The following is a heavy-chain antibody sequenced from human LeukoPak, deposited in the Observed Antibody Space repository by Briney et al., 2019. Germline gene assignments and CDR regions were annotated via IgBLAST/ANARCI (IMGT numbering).Heavy chain of an antibody. J-gene: IGHJ6*04. CDR2: INSDGSST. Sequence: GGSLRLSCAASRFTFSSYWMHWVRQAPGKGLVWVSRINSDGSSTSYADSVKGRFTISRDNAKNTLYLQMNSLRAEDTAVYYCARDRGYSGYDYYYYGMDVWGKGTTVTVSS. CDR1: RFTFSSYW. D-gene: IGHD5-12*01. CDR3: ARDRGYSGYDYYYYGMDV. V-gene: IGHV3-74*01.